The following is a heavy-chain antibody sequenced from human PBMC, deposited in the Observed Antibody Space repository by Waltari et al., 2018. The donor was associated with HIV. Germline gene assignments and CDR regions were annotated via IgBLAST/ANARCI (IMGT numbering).Heavy chain of an antibody. Sequence: EVQLVESGGGLIQPGGSLRLSCAASGFTVSSNYMSWVRQAPGKGLEWVSVIYSGGSTYYADSVKGRFTISRDNSKNTLYLQMNSLRAEDTAVYYCAREANGSGSRYYFDYWGQGTLVTVSS. J-gene: IGHJ4*02. CDR3: AREANGSGSRYYFDY. V-gene: IGHV3-53*01. CDR2: IYSGGST. CDR1: GFTVSSNY. D-gene: IGHD3-10*01.